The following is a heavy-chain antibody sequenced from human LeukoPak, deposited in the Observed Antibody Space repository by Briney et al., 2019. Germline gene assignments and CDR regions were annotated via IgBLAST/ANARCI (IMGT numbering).Heavy chain of an antibody. D-gene: IGHD1-14*01. CDR1: GGSFSGYY. CDR3: ARLTVTKYYYYYYMDV. J-gene: IGHJ6*03. CDR2: INHSGST. V-gene: IGHV4-34*01. Sequence: SETLSLTCAVYGGSFSGYYWSWIRQPPGKGLEWIGEINHSGSTNYNPSLKSRVTISVDTSKKQFSLKLSSVTAADTAVYYCARLTVTKYYYYYYMDVWGKGTTVTVSS.